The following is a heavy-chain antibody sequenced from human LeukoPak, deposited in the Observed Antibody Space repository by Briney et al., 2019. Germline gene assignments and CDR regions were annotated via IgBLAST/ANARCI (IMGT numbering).Heavy chain of an antibody. CDR2: VTPFNGNT. Sequence: ASVKVSCKASGYTFITYGISWMRQAPGQGLEWMGRVTPFNGNTNYAQKFQGRVTMTTDTSTSTAYMELRSLRSDDTAVYCCARDGYVYWGQGTLVTVSS. CDR1: GYTFITYG. J-gene: IGHJ4*02. D-gene: IGHD5-12*01. V-gene: IGHV1-18*01. CDR3: ARDGYVY.